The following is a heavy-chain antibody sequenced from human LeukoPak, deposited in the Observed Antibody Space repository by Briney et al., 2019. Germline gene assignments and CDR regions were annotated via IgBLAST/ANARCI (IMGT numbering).Heavy chain of an antibody. J-gene: IGHJ4*02. CDR1: GYTFTGYY. D-gene: IGHD5-18*01. CDR3: ASPIRGYGKLPDY. V-gene: IGHV1-2*02. Sequence: ASVKVSCKASGYTFTGYYMHWVRQAHGQGLEWMGWINPNSGGTNYAQKFQGRVTMTRDTSISTAYMELSRLRSDDTAVYYCASPIRGYGKLPDYWGQGTLVTVSS. CDR2: INPNSGGT.